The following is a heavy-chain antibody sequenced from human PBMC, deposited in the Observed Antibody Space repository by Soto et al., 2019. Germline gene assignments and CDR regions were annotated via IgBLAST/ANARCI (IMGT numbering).Heavy chain of an antibody. Sequence: QVQLVQSGAEVTKPGASVKVSCKASGYTFTSYDINWVRQATGQGLEWMGWMSPNSGATGYAQKFXGXAXMXXDTSISTVYMELSNLRSEDTAIYYCARGVDNGVDVWGQGSTVTVSS. D-gene: IGHD2-8*01. V-gene: IGHV1-8*01. CDR3: ARGVDNGVDV. CDR2: MSPNSGAT. CDR1: GYTFTSYD. J-gene: IGHJ6*02.